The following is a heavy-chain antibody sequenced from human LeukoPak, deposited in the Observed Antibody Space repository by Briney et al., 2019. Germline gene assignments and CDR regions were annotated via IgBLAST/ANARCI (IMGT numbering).Heavy chain of an antibody. V-gene: IGHV1-18*01. D-gene: IGHD3-22*01. J-gene: IGHJ3*02. CDR1: GYTFTSYG. CDR2: ISIYNGNT. Sequence: ASVKVSCKASGYTFTSYGISWVRQAPGQGLEWMGWISIYNGNTNYAQKLQGRVTMTTDTSTTTAYMELRSLRSDDTAVYYCARDPRTDYYDSSGPILGAFDIWGQGTMVTVSS. CDR3: ARDPRTDYYDSSGPILGAFDI.